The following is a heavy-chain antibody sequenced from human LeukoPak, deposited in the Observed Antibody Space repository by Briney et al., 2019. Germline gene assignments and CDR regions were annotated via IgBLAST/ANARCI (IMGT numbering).Heavy chain of an antibody. D-gene: IGHD6-6*01. V-gene: IGHV4-59*01. CDR2: IYYSGST. J-gene: IGHJ4*02. CDR1: GGSISSYY. Sequence: PSETLSLTCTVSGGSISSYYWSWIRQPPGKGLEWIGYIYYSGSTNYNPSLKSRVTISVDTSKNQFSLKLSSMTAADTAVYYCAREQLSTSGYFDYWGQGTLVTVSS. CDR3: AREQLSTSGYFDY.